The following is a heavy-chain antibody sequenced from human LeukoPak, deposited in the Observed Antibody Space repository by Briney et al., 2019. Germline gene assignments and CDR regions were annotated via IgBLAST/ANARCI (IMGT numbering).Heavy chain of an antibody. Sequence: ASVKVSCKASGYTFTSYYIHWVRQAPGQGLEWTGWINPNSGGTNFAQKFQGRVSMTRDTSISTAYMELSRLRSDDTAVYYCARGGAGNCGGACYLNWFDPWGQGTLVTVSS. V-gene: IGHV1-2*02. CDR3: ARGGAGNCGGACYLNWFDP. J-gene: IGHJ5*02. CDR1: GYTFTSYY. D-gene: IGHD2-21*02. CDR2: INPNSGGT.